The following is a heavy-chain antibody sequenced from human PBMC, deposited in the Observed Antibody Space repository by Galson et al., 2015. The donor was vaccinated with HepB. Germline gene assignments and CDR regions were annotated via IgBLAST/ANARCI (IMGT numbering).Heavy chain of an antibody. Sequence: SLRLSCAASGFTFSDYYMSWIRQAPGKGLEWVSYISSSGSTIYYADSVKGRFTISRDNAKNSLYLQMNSLRAEDTAVYYCAKDPCSSKTGCHFDDAFDIWGRGTVVTVSS. J-gene: IGHJ3*02. CDR1: GFTFSDYY. CDR2: ISSSGSTI. V-gene: IGHV3-11*01. D-gene: IGHD2-2*01. CDR3: AKDPCSSKTGCHFDDAFDI.